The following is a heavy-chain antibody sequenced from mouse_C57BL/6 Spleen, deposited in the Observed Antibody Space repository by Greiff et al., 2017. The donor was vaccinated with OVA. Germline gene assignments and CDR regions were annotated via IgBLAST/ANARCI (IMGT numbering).Heavy chain of an antibody. V-gene: IGHV10-1*01. D-gene: IGHD1-1*01. CDR1: GFSFNTYA. CDR3: VRLLLNAMDY. CDR2: IRSKSNNYAT. Sequence: EVNLVESGGGLVQPKGSLKLSCAASGFSFNTYAMNWVRQAPGKGLEWVARIRSKSNNYATYYADSVKDRFTISRDDSESMLYLQMNNLKTEDTAMYYCVRLLLNAMDYWGQGTSVTVSS. J-gene: IGHJ4*01.